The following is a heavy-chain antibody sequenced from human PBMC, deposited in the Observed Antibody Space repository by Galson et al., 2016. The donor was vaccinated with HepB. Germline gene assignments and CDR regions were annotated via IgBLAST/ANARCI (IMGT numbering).Heavy chain of an antibody. D-gene: IGHD5-18*01. J-gene: IGHJ6*02. CDR3: ALALTVDTGMDV. CDR1: GFSLPSSGMS. CDR2: IDWDDDE. V-gene: IGHV2-70*11. Sequence: PALVTPTQTLALTCHFSGFSLPSSGMSVSWIRQPPGKALEWLARIDWDDDEYYTTSLQTRLTISKDTAKNQVVLTMTSMDPVDTATYCCALALTVDTGMDVWGQGTTVTVSS.